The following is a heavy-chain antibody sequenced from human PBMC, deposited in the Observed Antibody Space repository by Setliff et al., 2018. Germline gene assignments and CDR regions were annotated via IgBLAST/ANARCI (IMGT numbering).Heavy chain of an antibody. CDR2: IYYGGTT. Sequence: SETLSLTCSVSGGSISNSSFYWGWFRQAPGGGLEWIGNIYYGGTTNYNPSLKSRVSISVDTSKNQFSLKLSSVTAADTAVYYCARESRYYYDNLGTLDYWGQGTLVTVSS. CDR1: GGSISNSSFY. V-gene: IGHV4-39*07. CDR3: ARESRYYYDNLGTLDY. D-gene: IGHD3-22*01. J-gene: IGHJ4*02.